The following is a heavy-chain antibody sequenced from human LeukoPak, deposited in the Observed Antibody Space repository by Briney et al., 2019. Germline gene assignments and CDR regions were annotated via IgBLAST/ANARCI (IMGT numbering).Heavy chain of an antibody. CDR3: ARGVAAIGIKGYYSYMDV. CDR1: GGSISSYY. CDR2: IYTSGST. Sequence: SETLSLTCTVSGGSISSYYWSWIRQPPGKGLEWIGRIYTSGSTNCNPSLESRVTMSVDTSKNQFSLKLSSVTAADTAVYYCARGVAAIGIKGYYSYMDVWGKGTTVTVSS. V-gene: IGHV4-4*07. J-gene: IGHJ6*03. D-gene: IGHD6-13*01.